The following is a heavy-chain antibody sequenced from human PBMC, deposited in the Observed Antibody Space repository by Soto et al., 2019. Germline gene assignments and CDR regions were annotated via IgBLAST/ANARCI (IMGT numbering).Heavy chain of an antibody. CDR2: ISSSSSYI. D-gene: IGHD2-2*02. J-gene: IGHJ6*02. CDR1: GFTFSSYS. V-gene: IGHV3-21*04. CDR3: ARDGCTSASCDIYGMDV. Sequence: PGGSLRLSCAASGFTFSSYSMNWVRQAPGKGLEWVSSISSSSSYIYYADSVKGRFTISRDNAKNSLYLQMNSLRVEDTAVYYCARDGCTSASCDIYGMDVWGQGTTVTVSS.